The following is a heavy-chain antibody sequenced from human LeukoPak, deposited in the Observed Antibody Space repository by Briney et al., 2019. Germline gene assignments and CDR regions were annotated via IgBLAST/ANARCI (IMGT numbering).Heavy chain of an antibody. J-gene: IGHJ5*02. CDR2: IIPIFGTA. CDR1: GGTFSSYA. V-gene: IGHV1-69*13. D-gene: IGHD2-2*01. Sequence: SVNVSCKASGGTFSSYAISWVRQAPGQGLEWMGGIIPIFGTANYAQKFQGRVTITADESTSTAYMKLSSLRSEDTAVYYCARDNAPGYCSSTSCYFSRDWFDPWGQGTLVTVSS. CDR3: ARDNAPGYCSSTSCYFSRDWFDP.